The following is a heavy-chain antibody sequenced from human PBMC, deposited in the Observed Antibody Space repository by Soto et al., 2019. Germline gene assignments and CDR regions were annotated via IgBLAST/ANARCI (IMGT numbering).Heavy chain of an antibody. CDR3: ARDDDLPQNDFDY. Sequence: PGGSLRLSCAASGFIFSDYGFHWVRQAPGRGLEWLAVIPNDGSYKYYADSVKGRFTISRDNSKNSLYLQMNSLRAEDTALYYCARDDDLPQNDFDYWGRGTLVTVSS. V-gene: IGHV3-30*12. CDR2: IPNDGSYK. CDR1: GFIFSDYG. D-gene: IGHD3-16*01. J-gene: IGHJ4*02.